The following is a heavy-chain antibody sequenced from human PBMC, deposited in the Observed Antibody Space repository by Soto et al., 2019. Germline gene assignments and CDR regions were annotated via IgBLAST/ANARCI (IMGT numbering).Heavy chain of an antibody. V-gene: IGHV3-30*18. CDR2: ISYDGSNK. J-gene: IGHJ4*02. CDR3: AKWHTYNYDSLAFSGFDC. D-gene: IGHD3-16*01. CDR1: GFTFSSYG. Sequence: GGSLRLSCVASGFTFSSYGMHWVRQAPGKGLEWVAVISYDGSNKYYADSVKGRFTISRDNFKNTLYLHMNSLRADDTAAYYCAKWHTYNYDSLAFSGFDCWGQGTQVTVSS.